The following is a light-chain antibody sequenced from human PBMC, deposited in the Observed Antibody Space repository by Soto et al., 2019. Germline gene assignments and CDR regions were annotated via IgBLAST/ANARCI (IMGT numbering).Light chain of an antibody. J-gene: IGKJ1*01. CDR3: QQYDNLPWT. V-gene: IGKV1-33*01. CDR1: QDISNY. CDR2: DAS. Sequence: DIQMTQSPSSLSASVGDRVTITCQASQDISNYLNWYQEKPGKAPKLLIYDASNLETGVPSRFSGSGSGTDFTFTITSLQPEDIATYYCQQYDNLPWTFDQGTKVEI.